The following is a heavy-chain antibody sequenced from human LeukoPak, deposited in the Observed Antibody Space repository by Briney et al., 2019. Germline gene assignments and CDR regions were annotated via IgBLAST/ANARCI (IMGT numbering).Heavy chain of an antibody. CDR2: TRNKANSYIT. CDR3: AKVQGAPI. J-gene: IGHJ3*02. CDR1: GFTFSDHY. D-gene: IGHD1-26*01. V-gene: IGHV3-72*01. Sequence: GGSLRLSCAASGFTFSDHYMDWVRQAPGKGLEWVGRTRNKANSYITEYAASVKGRFTISRDNSKNTLYLQMNSLRAEDTAVYYCAKVQGAPIWGQGTMVTVSS.